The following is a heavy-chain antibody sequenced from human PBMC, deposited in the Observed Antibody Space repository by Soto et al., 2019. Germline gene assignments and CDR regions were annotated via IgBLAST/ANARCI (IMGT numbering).Heavy chain of an antibody. D-gene: IGHD2-15*01. V-gene: IGHV3-30-3*01. J-gene: IGHJ6*02. Sequence: PGGSLRLSCAASGFTFSSYAMHWVRQAPGKGLEWVAVISYDGSNKYYADSVKGRFTISRDNSKNTLYLQMNSLRAEDTAVYYCARARIVVVVAATPAAPVMDVWGQGTTVTVSS. CDR1: GFTFSSYA. CDR3: ARARIVVVVAATPAAPVMDV. CDR2: ISYDGSNK.